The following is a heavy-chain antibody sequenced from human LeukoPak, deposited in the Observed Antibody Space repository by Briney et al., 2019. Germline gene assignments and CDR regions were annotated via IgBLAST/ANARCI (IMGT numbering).Heavy chain of an antibody. Sequence: SETLSLTCAVYGGSLSDYYWSWIRQSPGKGLEWIGEISHRGRTYYNLSLKSRVTISIDTSKNQFSLKVNSVSAADTAVYYCARHLWFGELSYDYWGQGTLVTVSS. V-gene: IGHV4-34*01. J-gene: IGHJ4*02. CDR2: ISHRGRT. D-gene: IGHD3-10*01. CDR3: ARHLWFGELSYDY. CDR1: GGSLSDYY.